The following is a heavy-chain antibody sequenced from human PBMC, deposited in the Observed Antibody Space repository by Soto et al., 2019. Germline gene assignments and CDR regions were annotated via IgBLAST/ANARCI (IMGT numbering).Heavy chain of an antibody. CDR1: GGTFSSYT. V-gene: IGHV1-69*02. Sequence: QVQLVQSGAEVKKPGSSVKVSCKASGGTFSSYTISWVRQAPGQGLEWMGRLIPILGIANYAQKFQGRVTMSADNSTSTAYMERGSLRSEDTAVDYWAGVVGATVYYGMDVWGQGTTVTVAS. CDR2: LIPILGIA. J-gene: IGHJ6*02. CDR3: AGVVGATVYYGMDV. D-gene: IGHD1-26*01.